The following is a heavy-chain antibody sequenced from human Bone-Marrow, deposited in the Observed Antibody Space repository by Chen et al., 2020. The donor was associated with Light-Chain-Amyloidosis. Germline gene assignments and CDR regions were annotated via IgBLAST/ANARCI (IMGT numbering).Heavy chain of an antibody. CDR2: ISYDGSNK. CDR3: AKDGTSGSYFYYYYGMDV. D-gene: IGHD1-26*01. CDR1: GFTFSRYG. J-gene: IGHJ6*02. V-gene: IGHV3-30*18. Sequence: QVQLVESGGGVVQPGRSLRLSCAASGFTFSRYGMHWVRQAPGKGLEWVAVISYDGSNKYYADSVKGRFTISRDNSKNTLYLQMNSLRAEDTAVYYCAKDGTSGSYFYYYYGMDVWGQGTTVTVSS.